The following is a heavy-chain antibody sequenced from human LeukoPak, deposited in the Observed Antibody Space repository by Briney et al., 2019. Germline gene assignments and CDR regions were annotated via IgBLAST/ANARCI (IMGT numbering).Heavy chain of an antibody. Sequence: GGSLRLSCAASGFTFSSYAMHWVRQAPGKGLEWVAVISYDGSNKYYADSVKGRFTISRDNSKNTLYLQMNSLRAEDTAVYYCAKRMEYYDSSGYYYNDAFDIWGQGTMVTVSS. D-gene: IGHD3-22*01. CDR3: AKRMEYYDSSGYYYNDAFDI. J-gene: IGHJ3*02. CDR1: GFTFSSYA. CDR2: ISYDGSNK. V-gene: IGHV3-30*04.